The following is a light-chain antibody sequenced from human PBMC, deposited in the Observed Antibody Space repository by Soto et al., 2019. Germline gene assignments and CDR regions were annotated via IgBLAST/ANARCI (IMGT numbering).Light chain of an antibody. V-gene: IGKV3-20*01. Sequence: EMMLTQSPGTLSFSPGERATLSCRASQSVSSSFLAWDQQRPGQAPRLLIYGASIRATGIPDRFSGSGSGTDFTLTISRLEPEDFAMYLCQHYGTSLWTFGQGTKVEIK. J-gene: IGKJ1*01. CDR1: QSVSSSF. CDR2: GAS. CDR3: QHYGTSLWT.